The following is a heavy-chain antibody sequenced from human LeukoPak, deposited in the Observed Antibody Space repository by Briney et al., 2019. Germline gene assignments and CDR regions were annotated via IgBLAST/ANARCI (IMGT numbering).Heavy chain of an antibody. CDR3: ARGGDYCSSFDP. J-gene: IGHJ5*02. Sequence: SETLSLTCSVSGGSIRGYYWNWIRQPPGKGLEWIGYIYYSGSTNYNPSLKSRVTISVDKSKRQLSLNLTSVTAADTAVYYCARGGDYCSSFDPWGQGTLVSVSS. CDR2: IYYSGST. CDR1: GGSIRGYY. D-gene: IGHD4-17*01. V-gene: IGHV4-59*01.